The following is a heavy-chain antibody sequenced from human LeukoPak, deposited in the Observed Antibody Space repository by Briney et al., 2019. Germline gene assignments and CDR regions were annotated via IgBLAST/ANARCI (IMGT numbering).Heavy chain of an antibody. CDR2: ISWNSGSI. CDR1: GFTFDDYA. Sequence: PGGSLRLSCAASGFTFDDYAMHWVRQAPGKGLEWVSGISWNSGSIGYADSVKGRFTISRDNAKNSLYLQMNSLKTEDTAVYYCTRDPVGCSGGSCYSEGNWFDPWGQGTLVTVSS. D-gene: IGHD2-15*01. J-gene: IGHJ5*02. CDR3: TRDPVGCSGGSCYSEGNWFDP. V-gene: IGHV3-9*01.